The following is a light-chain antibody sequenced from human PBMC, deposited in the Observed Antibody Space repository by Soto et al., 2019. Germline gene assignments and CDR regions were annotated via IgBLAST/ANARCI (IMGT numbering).Light chain of an antibody. CDR1: QSVSSTY. CDR3: QQYGTLPTT. J-gene: IGKJ3*01. V-gene: IGKV3-20*01. CDR2: GAS. Sequence: EIVLTQSPGTLSLSPGERATLSCRASQSVSSTYVAWYQQTPGQAPRLLIYGASTRATGIPDRFSGSGSGTDFTLTISRLEPEDFTVYYCQQYGTLPTTFGPGTKVDIK.